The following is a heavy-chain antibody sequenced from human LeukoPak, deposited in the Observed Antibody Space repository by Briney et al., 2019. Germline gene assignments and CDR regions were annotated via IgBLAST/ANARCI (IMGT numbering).Heavy chain of an antibody. J-gene: IGHJ4*02. CDR2: ISSSSSTI. V-gene: IGHV3-48*04. D-gene: IGHD3-22*01. CDR1: GFTFSSYS. Sequence: GGSLRLSCAASGFTFSSYSMNWVRQAPGKGLEWVSYISSSSSTIYYADSVKGRFTISRDNAKNSLYLQMNSLRAEDTAVYYCARAPYDSSGYYYSLGYFDYWGQGTLVTVSS. CDR3: ARAPYDSSGYYYSLGYFDY.